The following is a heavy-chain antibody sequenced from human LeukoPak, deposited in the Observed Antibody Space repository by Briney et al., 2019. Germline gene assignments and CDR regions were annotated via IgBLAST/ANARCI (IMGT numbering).Heavy chain of an antibody. Sequence: SETLSLTCTVSGGSISSYYWSWIRQPAGKGLEWIGRIYTSGSTNYNPSLKSRVTMSVDTSKNQFSLKLSSVTAADTAVYYCARSSGWYRDYYYYMDVWGKGTTVTISS. D-gene: IGHD6-19*01. CDR3: ARSSGWYRDYYYYMDV. CDR1: GGSISSYY. J-gene: IGHJ6*03. CDR2: IYTSGST. V-gene: IGHV4-4*07.